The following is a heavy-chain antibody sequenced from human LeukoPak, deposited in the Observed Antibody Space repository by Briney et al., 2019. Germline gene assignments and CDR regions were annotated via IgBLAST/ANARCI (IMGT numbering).Heavy chain of an antibody. D-gene: IGHD1-26*01. CDR2: IIPIFGTA. J-gene: IGHJ4*02. CDR3: AREHIGSGYYFDY. V-gene: IGHV1-69*06. CDR1: GGTFSSYA. Sequence: SVKVSCMASGGTFSSYAISWVRQAPGEGLEWMGGIIPIFGTANYAQKFQGRVTITADKSTSTAYIELSSLRSEDTAVYYCAREHIGSGYYFDYWGQGTLVTVSS.